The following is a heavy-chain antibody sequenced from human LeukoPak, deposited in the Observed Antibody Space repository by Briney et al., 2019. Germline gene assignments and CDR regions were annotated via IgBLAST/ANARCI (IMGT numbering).Heavy chain of an antibody. Sequence: ASVKVSCKASGYTFTGYYMHWVRQAPGQGLEWMGWINPNSGGTNYAQKFQGWVTMTRDTSISTAYMELSRLRSDDTAVYYCAREESSSWFIDYWGQGTLVTVSS. J-gene: IGHJ4*02. CDR3: AREESSSWFIDY. V-gene: IGHV1-2*04. CDR2: INPNSGGT. CDR1: GYTFTGYY. D-gene: IGHD6-13*01.